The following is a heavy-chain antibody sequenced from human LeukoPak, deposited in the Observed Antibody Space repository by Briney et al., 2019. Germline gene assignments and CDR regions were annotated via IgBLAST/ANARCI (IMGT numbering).Heavy chain of an antibody. J-gene: IGHJ4*02. CDR2: IYYSGST. V-gene: IGHV4-59*01. CDR3: ARDHIAAAGHFDY. D-gene: IGHD6-13*01. Sequence: DPSETLSLTCTVSGGSISSYYWSWIRQPPGKGLEWIGYIYYSGSTNYNPSLKSRVTISVDTSKNQFSLKLSSVTAADTAVYYCARDHIAAAGHFDYWGQGTLVTVSS. CDR1: GGSISSYY.